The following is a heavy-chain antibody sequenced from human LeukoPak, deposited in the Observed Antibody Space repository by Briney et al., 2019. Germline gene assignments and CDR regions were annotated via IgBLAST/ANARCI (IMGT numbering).Heavy chain of an antibody. J-gene: IGHJ5*02. Sequence: SETLSLTCTVSGGSISSSSYYWGWIRQPPGKGLEWIGSIYHSGSTYYNPSLKSRVTMSVDTSKNQFSLKLSSVTAADTAVYYCARGYCSSTSCYYPWGQGTLVTVSS. CDR2: IYHSGST. CDR1: GGSISSSSYY. CDR3: ARGYCSSTSCYYP. V-gene: IGHV4-39*07. D-gene: IGHD2-2*01.